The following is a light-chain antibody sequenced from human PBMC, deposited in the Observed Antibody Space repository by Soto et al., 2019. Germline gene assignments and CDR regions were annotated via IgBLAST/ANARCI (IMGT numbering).Light chain of an antibody. V-gene: IGLV2-8*01. Sequence: QSVLTQPPSASGSPGQSVTISCTGTSSDVGGFNYVSWYQQHPGKAPKLMISEVNKRPSGVPDRFSGSKSGNTASLTVSGLHAEDEADYYCSSYAGINNLGVFGTGTKLTVL. CDR2: EVN. J-gene: IGLJ1*01. CDR1: SSDVGGFNY. CDR3: SSYAGINNLGV.